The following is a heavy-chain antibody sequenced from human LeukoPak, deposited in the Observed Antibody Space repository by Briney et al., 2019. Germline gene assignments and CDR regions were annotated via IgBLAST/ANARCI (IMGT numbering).Heavy chain of an antibody. CDR1: GGSFSGYY. Sequence: PSGTLSLTCAVYGGSFSGYYWSWIRQPPGKGLEWIGETNHGGSTNYNPSLKSRVTISVDTSKNQFSLKLSSVTAADTAVYYCARGRGFHTIFGVVKTEFDYWGQGTLVTVSS. CDR3: ARGRGFHTIFGVVKTEFDY. V-gene: IGHV4-34*01. CDR2: TNHGGST. J-gene: IGHJ4*02. D-gene: IGHD3-3*01.